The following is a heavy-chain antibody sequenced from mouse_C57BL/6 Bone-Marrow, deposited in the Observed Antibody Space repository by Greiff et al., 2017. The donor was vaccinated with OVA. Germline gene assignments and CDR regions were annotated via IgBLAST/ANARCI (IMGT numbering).Heavy chain of an antibody. V-gene: IGHV3-6*01. CDR3: ARGGDWTYGYFDV. J-gene: IGHJ1*03. CDR1: GYSITSGYY. D-gene: IGHD2-13*01. Sequence: EVQLVESGPGLVKPSQSLSLTCSVTGYSITSGYYWNWIRQFPGNKLEWMGYISYDGSNNYNPSLKNRISITRDTSKNQFFLKLNSVTTEDTATYYCARGGDWTYGYFDVWGTGTTVTVSS. CDR2: ISYDGSN.